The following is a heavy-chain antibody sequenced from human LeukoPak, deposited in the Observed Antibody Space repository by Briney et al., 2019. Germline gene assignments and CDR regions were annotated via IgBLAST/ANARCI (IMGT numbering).Heavy chain of an antibody. Sequence: GGSLRLSCAASGFTSSSYAMHWVRQAPGKGLEWVAVISYDGSNKYYADSVKGRFTISRDNSKNTLYLQMNSLRAEDTAVYYCARFGYCGGDCPNYWGQGTLVTVSS. CDR2: ISYDGSNK. CDR1: GFTSSSYA. J-gene: IGHJ4*02. V-gene: IGHV3-30-3*01. D-gene: IGHD2-21*02. CDR3: ARFGYCGGDCPNY.